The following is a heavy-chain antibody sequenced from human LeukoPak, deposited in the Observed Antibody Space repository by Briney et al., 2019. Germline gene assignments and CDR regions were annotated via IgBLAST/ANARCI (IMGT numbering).Heavy chain of an antibody. Sequence: GGSLRLSCAASGFTFSSYSMNWVRQAPGKGLEWVSCITRSSIYIYYADSVKGRFTISRDNAKNSLYLQMNSLRAEDTAVYYCARDGATYYYGSGSYYGPDAVDYWGQGTLVTVSS. D-gene: IGHD3-10*01. V-gene: IGHV3-21*01. J-gene: IGHJ4*02. CDR2: ITRSSIYI. CDR3: ARDGATYYYGSGSYYGPDAVDY. CDR1: GFTFSSYS.